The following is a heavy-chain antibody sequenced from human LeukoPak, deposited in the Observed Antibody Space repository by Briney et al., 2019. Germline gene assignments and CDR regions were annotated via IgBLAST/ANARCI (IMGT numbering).Heavy chain of an antibody. CDR2: IWYDGSNK. CDR3: ARGWIQLWQAFDI. CDR1: GFTFSSYG. Sequence: PGGSLRLSCAASGFTFSSYGMHWVRQAPGKGLEWVAVIWYDGSNKYYADSVKGRFTISRDNSKNTLYLQMNSLRAEDTAVYYCARGWIQLWQAFDIWGQGTMVTVSS. V-gene: IGHV3-33*01. J-gene: IGHJ3*02. D-gene: IGHD5-18*01.